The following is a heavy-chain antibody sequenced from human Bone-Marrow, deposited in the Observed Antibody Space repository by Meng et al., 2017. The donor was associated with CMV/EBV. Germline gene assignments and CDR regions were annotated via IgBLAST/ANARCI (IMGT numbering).Heavy chain of an antibody. CDR1: GFTFSSYG. CDR3: AREGALAGKGGGFDP. J-gene: IGHJ5*02. D-gene: IGHD6-19*01. CDR2: IYSGGST. V-gene: IGHV3-53*01. Sequence: GGSLRLSCAASGFTFSSYGMHWVRQAPGKGLEWVSVIYSGGSTYYADSVKGRFTISRDNSKNTLYLQMNSLRAEDTALYYCAREGALAGKGGGFDPWGQGTLVTVSS.